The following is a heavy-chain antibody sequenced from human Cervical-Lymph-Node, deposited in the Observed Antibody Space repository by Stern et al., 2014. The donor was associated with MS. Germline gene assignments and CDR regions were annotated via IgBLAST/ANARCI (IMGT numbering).Heavy chain of an antibody. V-gene: IGHV7-4-1*02. CDR2: INTNTGNP. CDR3: ARDLRDISGYYLDS. Sequence: QVQLMQSGSELRKPGASVKVSCKAYGYSFNRYAVTWVRQAPGQGLEWLGWINTNTGNPTYAQGFTGRFVFSLDTSVSTTYLHISSLKAEDTAVYYCARDLRDISGYYLDSWGQGSLVTVSS. CDR1: GYSFNRYA. D-gene: IGHD3-22*01. J-gene: IGHJ4*02.